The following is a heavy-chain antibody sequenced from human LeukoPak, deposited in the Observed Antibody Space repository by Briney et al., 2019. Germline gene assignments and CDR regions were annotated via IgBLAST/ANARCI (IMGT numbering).Heavy chain of an antibody. J-gene: IGHJ4*02. Sequence: GESLKISCKGSGYSFTSYWIGWVRQMPGKGLEWMGIIYPLDSDTTYSPSFQGQVTFSVARSISTAFLQWKTLRASDTAIYYCARHKTVPGTSELRTFDSWGQGTLVSVSS. D-gene: IGHD6-13*01. V-gene: IGHV5-51*01. CDR2: IYPLDSDT. CDR1: GYSFTSYW. CDR3: ARHKTVPGTSELRTFDS.